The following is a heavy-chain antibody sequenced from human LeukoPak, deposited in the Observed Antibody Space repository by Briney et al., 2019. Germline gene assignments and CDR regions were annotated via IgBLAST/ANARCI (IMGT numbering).Heavy chain of an antibody. J-gene: IGHJ4*02. CDR1: GFTFSDYG. CDR3: ARSEDYFDY. Sequence: PGGSLRLSCAASGFTFSDYGMHWIRQPPGKGLEWIGEINHSGSTNYNPSLKSRVTISVDTSKNQFSLKLSSVTAADTAVYYCARSEDYFDYWGQGTLVTVSS. V-gene: IGHV4-34*01. CDR2: INHSGST.